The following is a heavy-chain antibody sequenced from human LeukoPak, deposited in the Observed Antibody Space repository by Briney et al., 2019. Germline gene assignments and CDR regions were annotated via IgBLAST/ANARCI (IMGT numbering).Heavy chain of an antibody. CDR3: ARGMALGYSYGALDY. CDR1: GYTFTGYY. J-gene: IGHJ4*02. D-gene: IGHD5-18*01. CDR2: INPNSGGT. Sequence: GASVKVSCKASGYTFTGYYMRWVRQATGQGLEWMGWINPNSGGTNYAQKFQGRVTMTRDTSISTAYMELSRLRSDDTAVYYCARGMALGYSYGALDYWGQGTLVTVSS. V-gene: IGHV1-2*02.